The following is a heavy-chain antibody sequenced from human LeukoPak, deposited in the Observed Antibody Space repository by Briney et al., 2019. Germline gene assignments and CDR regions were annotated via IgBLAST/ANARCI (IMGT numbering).Heavy chain of an antibody. Sequence: GGSLRLSCAASGCTFSTYAMSWVRQAPGKGLEWVSGISGSGGSTYYADSVKGRFTISRDNSKNTLYLQMNSLRAEDTAVYYCARSRGPNTFGGVHDYWGQGTLVTVSS. CDR1: GCTFSTYA. CDR2: ISGSGGST. CDR3: ARSRGPNTFGGVHDY. D-gene: IGHD3-16*01. J-gene: IGHJ4*02. V-gene: IGHV3-23*01.